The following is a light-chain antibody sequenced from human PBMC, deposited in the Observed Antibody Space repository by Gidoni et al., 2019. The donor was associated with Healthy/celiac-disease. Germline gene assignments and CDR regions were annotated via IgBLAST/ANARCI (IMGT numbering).Light chain of an antibody. J-gene: IGKJ4*01. CDR1: QSFSSN. CDR3: QQYNNWPSALT. V-gene: IGKV3-15*01. Sequence: EIVMTQSPATLSVSPGERATLSCRASQSFSSNLAWYQQKPGQAPRLLIYGASTRATGIPARFSGSGSGTEFTLTISSLQSEDFAVYYCQQYNNWPSALTFGGGTKVEIK. CDR2: GAS.